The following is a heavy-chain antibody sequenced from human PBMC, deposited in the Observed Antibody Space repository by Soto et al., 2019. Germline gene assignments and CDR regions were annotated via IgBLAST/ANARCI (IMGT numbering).Heavy chain of an antibody. D-gene: IGHD2-15*01. J-gene: IGHJ6*02. CDR3: ARDQIVVVVAATYYYYGMDV. CDR1: GFTFSSYA. Sequence: QVQLVESGGGVVQPGRSLRLSCAASGFTFSSYAMHWVRQAPGKGLEWVAVISYDGSNKYYADSVKGRFTISRDNSKNTXYXXMNSLRAEDTAVYYCARDQIVVVVAATYYYYGMDVWGQGTTVTVSS. V-gene: IGHV3-30-3*01. CDR2: ISYDGSNK.